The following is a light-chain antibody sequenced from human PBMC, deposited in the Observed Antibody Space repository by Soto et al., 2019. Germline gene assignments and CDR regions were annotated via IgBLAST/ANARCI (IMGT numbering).Light chain of an antibody. CDR3: SSYTTTSTRV. Sequence: QSVLTQPASVSGSPGQSITISCTGTSSDVGVYKYVSWYQQHPGKAPKLMIYDVSNRPSGVSNRFSGSKSGNTASLTISGLQAEDEADYYCSSYTTTSTRVFSGGTKVTVL. J-gene: IGLJ3*02. CDR2: DVS. CDR1: SSDVGVYKY. V-gene: IGLV2-14*01.